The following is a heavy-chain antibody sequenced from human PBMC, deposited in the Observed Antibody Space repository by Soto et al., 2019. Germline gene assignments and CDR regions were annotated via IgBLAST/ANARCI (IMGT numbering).Heavy chain of an antibody. CDR3: ARVERHWFDP. J-gene: IGHJ5*02. CDR1: GGSFSGYY. Sequence: QVQLQQWGAGLLKPSETLSLTCAVYGGSFSGYYWSWIRQPPGKGLEWIGEINHSGSTNYNPSLKSGVTISVDTSKNQFSLKLSSVTAAYTAVYYCARVERHWFDPWGQGTLVTVSS. CDR2: INHSGST. D-gene: IGHD1-1*01. V-gene: IGHV4-34*01.